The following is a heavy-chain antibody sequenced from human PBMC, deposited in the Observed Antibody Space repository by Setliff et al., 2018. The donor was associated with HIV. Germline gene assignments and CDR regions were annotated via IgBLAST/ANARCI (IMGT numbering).Heavy chain of an antibody. D-gene: IGHD6-13*01. CDR2: ISAYNGNT. V-gene: IGHV1-18*01. CDR3: ARDLAAVRHYY. CDR1: GYTFTSYG. Sequence: GASVKVSCKASGYTFTSYGISWVRQAPGQGLEWMGWISAYNGNTNYAQKFQGRVTITADKSTSTAYMELSSLRSEGTAVYYCARDLAAVRHYYWGQGTLVTVSS. J-gene: IGHJ4*02.